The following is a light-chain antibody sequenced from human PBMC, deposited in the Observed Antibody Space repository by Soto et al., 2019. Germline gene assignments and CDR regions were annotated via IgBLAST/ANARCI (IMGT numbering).Light chain of an antibody. CDR3: CSYAGSYTDV. CDR2: EVS. CDR1: SSDVGGHKY. J-gene: IGLJ1*01. V-gene: IGLV2-14*01. Sequence: QSVLTQPASVSGSPGQSITISCTGTSSDVGGHKYVSWYQQHPDKAPKVLIFEVSNRPSGISNRFSGSKSGNTASLTISGLQAEDEADYYCCSYAGSYTDVFGTGTKLTVL.